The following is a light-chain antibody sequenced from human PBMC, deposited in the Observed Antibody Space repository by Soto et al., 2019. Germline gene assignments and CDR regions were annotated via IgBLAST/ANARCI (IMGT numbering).Light chain of an antibody. J-gene: IGKJ4*01. CDR2: AAS. Sequence: DVPMTQAPSSLSASVGDRVTITCRASQGISNYLAWYQQKPGKVPKLLIYAASILQSGVPSRFSGGGSGTDFTLTISSLQPEDVATYYCQKYNSAPRTFGGGTKVEIK. CDR3: QKYNSAPRT. CDR1: QGISNY. V-gene: IGKV1-27*01.